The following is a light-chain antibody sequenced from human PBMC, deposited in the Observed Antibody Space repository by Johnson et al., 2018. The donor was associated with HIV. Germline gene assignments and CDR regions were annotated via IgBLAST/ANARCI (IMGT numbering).Light chain of an antibody. J-gene: IGLJ1*01. CDR2: ENN. CDR1: SSNIGNNY. Sequence: QSVLTQPPSVSAAPGQKVTISCSGSSSNIGNNYVSWYQQLPGTAPKLLIYENNKRPPGIPDRFSGSKSGTSATLGITGLQTGDEADYYCGTWDSRRGVFGTGTKVTVL. CDR3: GTWDSRRGV. V-gene: IGLV1-51*02.